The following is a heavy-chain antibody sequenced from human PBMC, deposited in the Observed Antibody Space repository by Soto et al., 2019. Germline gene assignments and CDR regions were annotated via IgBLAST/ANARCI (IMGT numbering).Heavy chain of an antibody. CDR1: GGSISSYY. CDR2: IYYSGST. V-gene: IGHV4-59*01. D-gene: IGHD6-19*01. Sequence: QVQLQESGPGLVKPSETLSLTCTVSGGSISSYYWSWIRQPPGKGLEWIGYIYYSGSTNYNPSLKSRVTISVDTSKNQFSLELSSVTAADTAVYYCARGIAVAAPGVFDYWGQGTLVTVSS. J-gene: IGHJ4*02. CDR3: ARGIAVAAPGVFDY.